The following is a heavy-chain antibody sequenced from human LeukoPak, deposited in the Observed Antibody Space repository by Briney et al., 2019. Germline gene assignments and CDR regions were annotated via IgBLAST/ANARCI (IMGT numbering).Heavy chain of an antibody. Sequence: ASVKVSCKASGFTFTNYAIQWVRQAPGQRLEWMGWINAGNGKTKYSQKFQGRVTITRDTSANTAYMELSSLRSDDTAVYYCAREAPYGSGSQSFDYWGQGTLVTVSS. V-gene: IGHV1-3*01. D-gene: IGHD3-10*01. J-gene: IGHJ4*02. CDR2: INAGNGKT. CDR3: AREAPYGSGSQSFDY. CDR1: GFTFTNYA.